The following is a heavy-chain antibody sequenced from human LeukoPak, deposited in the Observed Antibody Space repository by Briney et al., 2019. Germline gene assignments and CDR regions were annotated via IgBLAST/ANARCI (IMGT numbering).Heavy chain of an antibody. CDR3: ARHLRDGYNYAFDY. CDR2: IHYSGST. CDR1: GGSISSYY. V-gene: IGHV4-59*08. Sequence: PSETLSLTCTVSGGSISSYYWSWIRQPPGKGLEWIGYIHYSGSTNYKPSLKSRVTISVDTSKNQFSLKLSSVTAADTAVYYCARHLRDGYNYAFDYWGQGTLVTVSS. J-gene: IGHJ4*02. D-gene: IGHD5-24*01.